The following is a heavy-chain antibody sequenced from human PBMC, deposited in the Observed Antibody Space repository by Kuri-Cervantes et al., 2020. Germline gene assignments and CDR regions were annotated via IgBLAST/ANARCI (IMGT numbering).Heavy chain of an antibody. CDR2: IYSGGPT. CDR3: ARWSGTYYDY. Sequence: GESLKISCAASGFTVSSNYMSWVRQAPGKGLEWVSLIYSGGPTYYADSVRGRFTISSDNSKNTLFLQMNSLRAEDTAVYYCARWSGTYYDYWGQGTLVTVSS. D-gene: IGHD3-3*01. J-gene: IGHJ4*02. V-gene: IGHV3-53*01. CDR1: GFTVSSNY.